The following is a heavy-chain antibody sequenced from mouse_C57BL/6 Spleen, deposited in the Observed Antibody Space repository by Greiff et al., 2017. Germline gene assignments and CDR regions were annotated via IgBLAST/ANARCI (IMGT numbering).Heavy chain of an antibody. D-gene: IGHD2-5*01. V-gene: IGHV5-4*01. CDR1: GFTFSSYA. J-gene: IGHJ3*01. CDR2: ISDGGSYT. Sequence: EVKLVESGGGLVKPGGSLKLSCAASGFTFSSYAMSWVRQTPDKRLEWVATISDGGSYTYYPDNVKGRVPNSRDNAKNTLYLQMSHLKSEDTAMDYCARERGNYSNPFAYWGQGTLVTVSA. CDR3: ARERGNYSNPFAY.